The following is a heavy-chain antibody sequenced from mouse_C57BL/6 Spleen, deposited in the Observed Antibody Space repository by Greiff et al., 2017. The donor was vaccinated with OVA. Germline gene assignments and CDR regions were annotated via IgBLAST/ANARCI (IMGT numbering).Heavy chain of an antibody. CDR1: GYTFTDYN. CDR3: AREGLTGTAMDY. D-gene: IGHD4-1*01. J-gene: IGHJ4*01. Sequence: VQLQQPGAELVKPGASVKMSCKASGYTFTDYNMHWVKQSHGKSLEWIGYINPNNGGTSYNQKFKGKATLTVNKSSSTAYMELRSLTSEDSAVYYCAREGLTGTAMDYWGQGTSVTVSS. V-gene: IGHV1-22*01. CDR2: INPNNGGT.